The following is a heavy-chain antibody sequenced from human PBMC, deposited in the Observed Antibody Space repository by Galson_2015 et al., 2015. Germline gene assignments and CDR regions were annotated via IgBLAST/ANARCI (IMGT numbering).Heavy chain of an antibody. CDR2: ISQTGDSM. D-gene: IGHD4-17*01. J-gene: IGHJ4*02. CDR1: GFNINNYE. CDR3: MRDGSLCGDLLDY. Sequence: SLRLSCAASGFNINNYEMSWVRQAPGKGLERISYISQTGDSMYYADSVKGRFTISRDSAKNSVYLQMSSLRADDSAVYYYMRDGSLCGDLLDYWAREPWSPSPQ. V-gene: IGHV3-48*03.